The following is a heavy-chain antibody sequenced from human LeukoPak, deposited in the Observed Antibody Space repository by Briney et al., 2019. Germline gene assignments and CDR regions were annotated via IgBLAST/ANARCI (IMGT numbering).Heavy chain of an antibody. CDR3: ARGGYYFDY. D-gene: IGHD3-22*01. Sequence: PGGSLRLSCAASGFTFSSYEMNWVRQAPGKGLERISYIFSSSSTIYYADSVKGRFTISRDNARNSLYLQMNSLRAEDTAVYYCARGGYYFDYWGQGALVTVST. CDR1: GFTFSSYE. J-gene: IGHJ4*02. V-gene: IGHV3-48*03. CDR2: IFSSSSTI.